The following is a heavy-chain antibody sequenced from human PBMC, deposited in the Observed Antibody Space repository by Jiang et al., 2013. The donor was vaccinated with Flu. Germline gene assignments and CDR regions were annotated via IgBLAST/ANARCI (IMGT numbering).Heavy chain of an antibody. CDR3: ASLLRLRWYFDL. Sequence: KPSQTLSLTCTVSGGSISNGTSYWSWVRQPAGKGLEWIGRIFPGGSTAYNPSLKSRATVSMDPSKNQFSLKLNSVTAADTAVYYCASLLRLRWYFDLWGRGTLVTVSS. J-gene: IGHJ2*01. V-gene: IGHV4-61*02. CDR2: IFPGGST. D-gene: IGHD4-17*01. CDR1: GGSISNGTSY.